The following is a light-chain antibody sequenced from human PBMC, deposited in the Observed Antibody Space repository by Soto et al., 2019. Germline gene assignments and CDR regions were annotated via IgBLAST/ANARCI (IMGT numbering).Light chain of an antibody. Sequence: SYELTQPPSVSVAPGKTGRITCGGNNIGSKSVHWYQQKPGQAPVLVIYYDSDRPSGIPERFSGSNSGNTATLTISRVEAGDEADYYCQVWDSSSDHPVVFGGGTKLTVL. CDR2: YDS. CDR3: QVWDSSSDHPVV. CDR1: NIGSKS. J-gene: IGLJ2*01. V-gene: IGLV3-21*04.